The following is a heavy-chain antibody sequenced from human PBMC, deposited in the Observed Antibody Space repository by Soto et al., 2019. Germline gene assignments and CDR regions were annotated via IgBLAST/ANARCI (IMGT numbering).Heavy chain of an antibody. CDR2: IYYSGST. CDR1: GGSISSGGYY. V-gene: IGHV4-31*03. Sequence: QVQLQESGPGLVKPSQTLSLTCTVSGGSISSGGYYWSWIRQHPGKGLEWIGYIYYSGSTYYNPYLKSRVTISVDTSKNQFSLKLSSVTAADTAVYYCARGCSSTSCYAGVDYWGQGTLVTVSS. D-gene: IGHD2-2*01. CDR3: ARGCSSTSCYAGVDY. J-gene: IGHJ4*02.